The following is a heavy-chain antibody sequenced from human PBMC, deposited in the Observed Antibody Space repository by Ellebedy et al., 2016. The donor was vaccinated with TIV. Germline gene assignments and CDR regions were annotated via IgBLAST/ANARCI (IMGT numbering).Heavy chain of an antibody. CDR2: INPTGGST. CDR3: ASRSRSGLVAVGNDYYAMDV. J-gene: IGHJ6*02. Sequence: ASVKVSXXASGYTFTTFSMHWVRQAPGQGLEWMGIINPTGGSTTYAQKFQGRVTMTRDTSTSTVYMELSSLRSEDTAVYYCASRSRSGLVAVGNDYYAMDVWGQGTTVTVSS. D-gene: IGHD6-13*01. CDR1: GYTFTTFS. V-gene: IGHV1-46*01.